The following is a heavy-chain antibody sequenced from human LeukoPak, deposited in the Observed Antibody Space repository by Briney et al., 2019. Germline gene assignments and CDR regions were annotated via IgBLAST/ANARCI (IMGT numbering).Heavy chain of an antibody. CDR1: GFTFSGYA. Sequence: GGSLRLSCAASGFTFSGYAMTWVRQAPGKGLEWVSGISGSGGNTYYADSVKGRFTISRDNSKNTLYLQLNSLRAEDTAVYYCAKDGYAMVSFFDYWGQGTLVSVSS. CDR3: AKDGYAMVSFFDY. D-gene: IGHD4/OR15-4a*01. CDR2: ISGSGGNT. J-gene: IGHJ4*02. V-gene: IGHV3-23*01.